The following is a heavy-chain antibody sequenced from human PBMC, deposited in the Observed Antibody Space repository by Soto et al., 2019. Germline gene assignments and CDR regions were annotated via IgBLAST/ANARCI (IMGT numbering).Heavy chain of an antibody. CDR3: ARYSNNWFQTEGMDV. Sequence: SETLSLTCTVSVDSITTYYWSWIRRPAGKGLEWIGRIDASGNTNYNPSLNSRVTMSIDTSKKQFSLKLTSVTAADTAIYYCARYSNNWFQTEGMDVWGQGTTVTVSS. D-gene: IGHD6-13*01. CDR1: VDSITTYY. V-gene: IGHV4-4*07. J-gene: IGHJ6*02. CDR2: IDASGNT.